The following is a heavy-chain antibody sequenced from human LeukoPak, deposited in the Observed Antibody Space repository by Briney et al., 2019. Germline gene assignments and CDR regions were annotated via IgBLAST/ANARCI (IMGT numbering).Heavy chain of an antibody. J-gene: IGHJ6*03. CDR1: GFTFSGSA. V-gene: IGHV3-73*01. Sequence: GGSLRLSCAASGFTFSGSAMHWVRQASGKGLEWVGRIRSKANSYATAYAASVKGRFTISRDDSKNTAYLQMNSLKTEDTAVYYCTRDYYYYYMDVWGKGTTDTVSS. CDR2: IRSKANSYAT. CDR3: TRDYYYYYMDV.